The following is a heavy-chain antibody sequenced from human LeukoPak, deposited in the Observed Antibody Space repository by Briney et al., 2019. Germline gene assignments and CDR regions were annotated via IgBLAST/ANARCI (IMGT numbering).Heavy chain of an antibody. CDR1: GSSISSGGYY. D-gene: IGHD1-1*01. CDR3: ARVTGTTSRWFDP. CDR2: IYYSGST. V-gene: IGHV4-31*03. J-gene: IGHJ5*02. Sequence: SETLSLTCTVSGSSISSGGYYWSWIRQHPGKGLEWIGYIYYSGSTYYNPSLKSRVTISGDTSKNQFSLKLSSVTAADTAVYYCARVTGTTSRWFDPWGQGTLVAVSS.